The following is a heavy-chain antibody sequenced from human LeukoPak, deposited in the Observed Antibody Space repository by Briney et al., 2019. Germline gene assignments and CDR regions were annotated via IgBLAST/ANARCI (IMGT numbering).Heavy chain of an antibody. V-gene: IGHV3-53*01. Sequence: PGGSLRLSCAASGFTVSSNYMSWVRQAPGKGLEWVSVIYSGGSTYYADSVKGRFTISRDNSENTLYLQMNSLRAEDTAVYYCARVGGSYWSYYYYMDVWGKGTTVTISS. CDR2: IYSGGST. CDR1: GFTVSSNY. J-gene: IGHJ6*03. D-gene: IGHD3-16*01. CDR3: ARVGGSYWSYYYYMDV.